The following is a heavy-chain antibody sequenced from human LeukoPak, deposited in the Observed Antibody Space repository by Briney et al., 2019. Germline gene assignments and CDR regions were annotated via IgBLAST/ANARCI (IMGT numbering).Heavy chain of an antibody. Sequence: PSETLSLTCTFSGGSVSSYYWSWIRQPAGKGLEWIGRIYTSGTTNYNPSLKSRVTISIDTSKNQFSLKLSSVTAADTAVYYCARGLWFGDENPPYFDYWGQGTLVTVSS. CDR1: GGSVSSYY. D-gene: IGHD3-10*01. J-gene: IGHJ4*02. CDR2: IYTSGTT. V-gene: IGHV4-4*07. CDR3: ARGLWFGDENPPYFDY.